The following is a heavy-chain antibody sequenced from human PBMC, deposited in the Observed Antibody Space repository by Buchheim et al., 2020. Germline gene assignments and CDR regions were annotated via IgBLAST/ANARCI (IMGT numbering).Heavy chain of an antibody. CDR1: GFTFSSYW. CDR3: ARGGPVQLEHSIYYYMDV. Sequence: EVQLVESGGGLVQPGGSLRLSCAASGFTFSSYWMHWARQAPGKGLVWVSRINSDGSSTSYADSVKGRFTISRDNAKNTLYLKMNSLRAEDTAVYYCARGGPVQLEHSIYYYMDVWGKGTT. CDR2: INSDGSST. J-gene: IGHJ6*03. V-gene: IGHV3-74*01. D-gene: IGHD1-1*01.